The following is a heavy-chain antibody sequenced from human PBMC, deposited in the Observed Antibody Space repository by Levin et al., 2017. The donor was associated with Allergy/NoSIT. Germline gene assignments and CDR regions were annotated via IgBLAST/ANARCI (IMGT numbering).Heavy chain of an antibody. CDR2: ISSSGGRT. J-gene: IGHJ4*02. CDR3: GRYKLYTGATIEY. V-gene: IGHV3-23*01. CDR1: GFTFSTYS. Sequence: PGESLKISCAASGFTFSTYSMSWVRQAPGKGLEWVSGISSSGGRTYYADSVKGRFTISRDSSENTLYLQMTSLRADDTAIYYCGRYKLYTGATIEYWGQGTLVTVSS. D-gene: IGHD2-8*02.